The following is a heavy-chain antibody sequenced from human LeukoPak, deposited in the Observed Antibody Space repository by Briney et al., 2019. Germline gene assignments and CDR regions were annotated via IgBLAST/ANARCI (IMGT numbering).Heavy chain of an antibody. Sequence: GGSLRLSCAASGFTFSIYNMNWVRQAPGKGLEWVSYISGSSGTIYYADSVKGRFTISRDNAKNSLYLQMNSLRAEDTAVYYCAKVGRVWQWLDYFDYWGQGTLVTVSS. V-gene: IGHV3-48*01. J-gene: IGHJ4*02. CDR1: GFTFSIYN. CDR3: AKVGRVWQWLDYFDY. CDR2: ISGSSGTI. D-gene: IGHD6-19*01.